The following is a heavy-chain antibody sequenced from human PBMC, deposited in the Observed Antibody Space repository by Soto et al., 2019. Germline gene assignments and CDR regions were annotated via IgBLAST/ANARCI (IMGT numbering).Heavy chain of an antibody. D-gene: IGHD3-9*01. CDR2: INHSGST. Sequence: SETLSLTCAVYGGSFSGYYWSWIRQPPGKGLEWIGEINHSGSTNYNPSLKSRVTISVDTSKNQFSLKLSSVTAADTAVYYCARGTDYDILTGFPRDGETENWFDPWGQGTLVTAPQ. J-gene: IGHJ5*02. CDR3: ARGTDYDILTGFPRDGETENWFDP. V-gene: IGHV4-34*01. CDR1: GGSFSGYY.